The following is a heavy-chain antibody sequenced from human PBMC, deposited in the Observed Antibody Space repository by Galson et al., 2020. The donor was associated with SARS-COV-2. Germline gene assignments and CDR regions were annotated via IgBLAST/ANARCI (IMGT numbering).Heavy chain of an antibody. CDR1: GFTFSNAW. V-gene: IGHV3-15*01. Sequence: GGSLRLSCAASGFTFSNAWMSWVRQAPGKGPEWVGRIKSKTDGGTTDYAAPVKGRFTISRDDSKNTLYLQMNSLKTEDTAVYYCTTGGTITIFGVVIILSAFDIWGQGTMVTVSS. J-gene: IGHJ3*02. D-gene: IGHD3-3*01. CDR2: IKSKTDGGTT. CDR3: TTGGTITIFGVVIILSAFDI.